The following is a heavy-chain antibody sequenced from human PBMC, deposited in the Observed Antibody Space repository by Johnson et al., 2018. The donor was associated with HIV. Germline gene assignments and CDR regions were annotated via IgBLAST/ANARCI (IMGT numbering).Heavy chain of an antibody. CDR3: AKGIPKGYDSSGYQDAFDI. Sequence: VQLVESGGGLVQPGGSLRLSCAASGFTFSSYAMSWVRQAPGKGLEWVSAISGSGGSTYSADSVKGRFPISRDNSKNTLYLQMNSLRAEDTALYYCAKGIPKGYDSSGYQDAFDIWGQGTMVTVSS. J-gene: IGHJ3*02. CDR2: ISGSGGST. CDR1: GFTFSSYA. D-gene: IGHD3-22*01. V-gene: IGHV3-23*04.